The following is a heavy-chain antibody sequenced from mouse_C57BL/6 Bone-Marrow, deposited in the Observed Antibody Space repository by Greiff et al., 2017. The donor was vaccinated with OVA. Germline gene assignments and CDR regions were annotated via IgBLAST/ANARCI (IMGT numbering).Heavy chain of an antibody. CDR3: ARWYYGSSFY. D-gene: IGHD1-1*01. CDR2: ISYDGSN. J-gene: IGHJ2*01. CDR1: GYSITSGYY. V-gene: IGHV3-6*01. Sequence: EVKLMESGPGLVKPSQSLSLTCSVTGYSITSGYYWNWIRQFPGNKLEWMGYISYDGSNNYNPSLKNRISITRDTSKNQFFLKLNSVTTEDTATYYCARWYYGSSFYWGQGTTLTVSS.